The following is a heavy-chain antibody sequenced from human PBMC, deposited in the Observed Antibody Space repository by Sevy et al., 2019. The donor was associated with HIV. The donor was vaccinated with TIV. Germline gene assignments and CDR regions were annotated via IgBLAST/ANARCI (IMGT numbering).Heavy chain of an antibody. V-gene: IGHV3-30*18. CDR2: ISYDGSNK. J-gene: IGHJ3*02. D-gene: IGHD3-3*01. Sequence: GESLKISCAASGFTFSSYGMHWVRQAPGKGLEWVAVISYDGSNKYYADSVKGRFTISRDNSKNTLYLQMNSLRAEDTAVYYCAKDARYEGFVAFDIWGQGTMVTVS. CDR1: GFTFSSYG. CDR3: AKDARYEGFVAFDI.